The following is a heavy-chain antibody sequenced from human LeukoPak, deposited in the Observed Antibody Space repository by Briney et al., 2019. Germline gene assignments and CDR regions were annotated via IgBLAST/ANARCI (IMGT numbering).Heavy chain of an antibody. Sequence: SETLSLTCTVSSDSISSSYWSWIRQPPGKGLESIGYIYYSGSTNYNPSLKSRVAISVDTSKNQFSLKLNSVTAADTAVYYCARGYCSSTICFQYFHHWGQGTLVTVSS. D-gene: IGHD2-2*01. CDR3: ARGYCSSTICFQYFHH. CDR1: SDSISSSY. CDR2: IYYSGST. V-gene: IGHV4-59*01. J-gene: IGHJ1*01.